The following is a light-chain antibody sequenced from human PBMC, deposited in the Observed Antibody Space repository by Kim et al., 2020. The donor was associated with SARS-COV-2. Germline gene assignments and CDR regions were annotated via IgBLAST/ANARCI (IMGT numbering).Light chain of an antibody. CDR2: DVT. CDR1: SSDVGGYNY. J-gene: IGLJ2*01. CDR3: SSYASSSTWV. V-gene: IGLV2-14*03. Sequence: QSALTQPASVSGSPGQSITISCTGTSSDVGGYNYVSWYQQHPGNAPKLMIYDVTNRPSGVSNRFSGYKSGNTASLTISGLQAEDEADYYCSSYASSSTWVFGGGTQLTVL.